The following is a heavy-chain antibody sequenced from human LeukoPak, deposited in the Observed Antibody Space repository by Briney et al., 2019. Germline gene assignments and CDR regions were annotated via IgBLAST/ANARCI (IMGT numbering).Heavy chain of an antibody. CDR3: AKDMHRYDRPVDY. V-gene: IGHV3-23*01. Sequence: PGASLRLSCAASGFTFNIHAMGWVRQAPGKGLEWVSSISGIGISIYYADSVKGRFTISRDNSKNTVYLQMNRLIAEDTAVYYCAKDMHRYDRPVDYWGRGTQVTVSS. CDR1: GFTFNIHA. J-gene: IGHJ4*02. D-gene: IGHD2-2*01. CDR2: ISGIGISI.